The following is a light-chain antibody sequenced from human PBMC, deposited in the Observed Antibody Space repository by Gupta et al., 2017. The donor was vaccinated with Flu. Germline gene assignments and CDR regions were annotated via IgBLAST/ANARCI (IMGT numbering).Light chain of an antibody. V-gene: IGLV2-14*01. CDR2: RGS. CDR1: SSVIGGYNY. CDR3: RSWTNSHSGGV. J-gene: IGLJ3*02. Sequence: SSVIGGYNYVSWYKHHPGKAPKLLIHRGSERPSGVPYRFSGSKSGYSASLAISGLQSEDEADYYCRSWTNSHSGGVFGGGTKLTVL.